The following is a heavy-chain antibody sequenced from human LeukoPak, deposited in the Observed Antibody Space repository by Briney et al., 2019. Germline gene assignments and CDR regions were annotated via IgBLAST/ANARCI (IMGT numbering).Heavy chain of an antibody. CDR3: ANHRGYSYKYDMDV. J-gene: IGHJ6*02. D-gene: IGHD5-18*01. CDR2: ISNSGAGT. V-gene: IGHV3-23*01. CDR1: GFTFNSYS. Sequence: GGSLRLSCAASGFTFNSYSINWIRQAPGKGLEWVSVISNSGAGTYYADSVKGRFTISRDNSKNTLWLQMNSLRAEDTAVYYCANHRGYSYKYDMDVWGQGTTVTVSS.